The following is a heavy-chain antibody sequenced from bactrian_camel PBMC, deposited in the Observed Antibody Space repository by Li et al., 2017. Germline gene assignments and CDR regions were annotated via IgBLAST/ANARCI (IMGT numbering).Heavy chain of an antibody. Sequence: LVESGGGLVQPGGSLRLSCAASGFTFSNYAMNWVRQAPGKGLEWVSAINSGGGVTYYADSVKGRFTISRDNAKKTLYLQMNSLIPEDTATYYCAAEYCPTLRLKGEYSAWGQGTQVTVS. D-gene: IGHD1*01. V-gene: IGHV3S31*01. CDR3: AAEYCPTLRLKGEYSA. J-gene: IGHJ6*01. CDR1: GFTFSNYA. CDR2: INSGGGVT.